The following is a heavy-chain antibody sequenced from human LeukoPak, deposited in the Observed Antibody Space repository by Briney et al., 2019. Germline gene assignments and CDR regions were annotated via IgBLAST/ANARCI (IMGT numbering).Heavy chain of an antibody. J-gene: IGHJ4*02. CDR3: ARGSGDMVRGLIPY. CDR1: GFTFSNYA. Sequence: GRSLRLSCAASGFTFSNYAIYWVRQAPGKGLEWVTVISYDGSNKYYADSVKGRFTISRDNSKNTLYLQMNSLRAEDTAVYYCARGSGDMVRGLIPYWGQGTLVTVSS. CDR2: ISYDGSNK. D-gene: IGHD3-10*01. V-gene: IGHV3-30-3*01.